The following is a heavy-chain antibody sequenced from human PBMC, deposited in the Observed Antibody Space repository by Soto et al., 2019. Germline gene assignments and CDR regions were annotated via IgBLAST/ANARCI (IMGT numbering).Heavy chain of an antibody. CDR2: ISYDGSNK. CDR1: GFTFSSYG. V-gene: IGHV3-30*03. CDR3: ATVPSDNCSSTSCIRGMDV. J-gene: IGHJ6*02. D-gene: IGHD2-2*01. Sequence: QVQLVESGGGVVQPGRSLRLSCAASGFTFSSYGMHWVRQAPGKGLEWVAVISYDGSNKYYADSVKGRFTISRDNSKDTMYMQMNRLRAEDTAVYYCATVPSDNCSSTSCIRGMDVWGQGTTVTVSS.